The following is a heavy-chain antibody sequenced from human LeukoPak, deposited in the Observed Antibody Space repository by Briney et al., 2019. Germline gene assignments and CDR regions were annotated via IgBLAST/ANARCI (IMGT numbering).Heavy chain of an antibody. D-gene: IGHD3-10*01. CDR2: ISYSGST. J-gene: IGHJ2*01. Sequence: SETLSLTCTVSGGSIKSYYWSWIRQPPGKGLEWIGYISYSGSTNYNPSLKSRVSMSIDMSKNQFSLKLRSVTAADTAVYYCARAGLSGTAAGHWYFDLWGRGTLVTVSS. CDR3: ARAGLSGTAAGHWYFDL. V-gene: IGHV4-59*01. CDR1: GGSIKSYY.